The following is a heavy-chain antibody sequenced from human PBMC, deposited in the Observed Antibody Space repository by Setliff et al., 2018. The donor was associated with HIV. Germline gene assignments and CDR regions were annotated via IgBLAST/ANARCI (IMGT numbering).Heavy chain of an antibody. D-gene: IGHD6-19*01. V-gene: IGHV1-18*01. CDR3: ARGDSSGYYYYYGMDV. J-gene: IGHJ6*02. CDR1: GYTFTSYG. CDR2: ISAYNGNT. Sequence: GASVKVSCKASGYTFTSYGISWVRQAPGQGLEWMGWISAYNGNTNYAQKLQGRVTMTTDTSTSTAYMELRSLRSDDTAVYYCARGDSSGYYYYYGMDVRGQGTTVTVSS.